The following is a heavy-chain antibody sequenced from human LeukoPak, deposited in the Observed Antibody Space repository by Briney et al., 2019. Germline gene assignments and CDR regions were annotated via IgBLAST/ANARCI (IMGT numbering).Heavy chain of an antibody. V-gene: IGHV4-34*01. CDR2: INHSGST. D-gene: IGHD1-26*01. CDR3: ARGLESYSGSHTRVGAFDI. J-gene: IGHJ3*02. Sequence: SETLSLTCAVYGGSFSGYYWSWIRQPPGKGLEWIGEINHSGSTNYNPSLKSRVTISVDTSKNQFSLKLSSVTAADTAVYYCARGLESYSGSHTRVGAFDIWGQGTMVTVSS. CDR1: GGSFSGYY.